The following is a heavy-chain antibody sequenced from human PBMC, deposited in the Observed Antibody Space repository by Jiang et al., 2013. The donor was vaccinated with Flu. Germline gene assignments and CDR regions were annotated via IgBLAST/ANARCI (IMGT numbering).Heavy chain of an antibody. Sequence: QLLESGGGLVQPGGSLRLSCIASGFPFSPYALSWVRQAPGKGLEWVSQIRGTGGGSTQYGDSVKGRFTISRDDSNNTLYLQMDSLRVDDTAVYYCAKKELMEWGPYFDYWGQGALV. CDR2: IRGTGGGST. CDR1: GFPFSPYA. V-gene: IGHV3-23*01. J-gene: IGHJ4*02. D-gene: IGHD3-3*01. CDR3: AKKELMEWGPYFDY.